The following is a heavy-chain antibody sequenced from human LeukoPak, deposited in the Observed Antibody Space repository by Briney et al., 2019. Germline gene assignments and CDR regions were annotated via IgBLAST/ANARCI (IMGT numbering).Heavy chain of an antibody. D-gene: IGHD5-24*01. J-gene: IGHJ3*02. CDR1: GGSISSSSYY. CDR3: ARGDSRDGYNSGYDAFDI. V-gene: IGHV4-61*05. CDR2: IYYSGST. Sequence: PSETLSLTCTVSGGSISSSSYYWGWIRQPPGKGLEWIGYIYYSGSTNYNPSLKSRVTISVDTSKNQFSLKLSSVTAADTAVYYCARGDSRDGYNSGYDAFDIWGQGTMVTASS.